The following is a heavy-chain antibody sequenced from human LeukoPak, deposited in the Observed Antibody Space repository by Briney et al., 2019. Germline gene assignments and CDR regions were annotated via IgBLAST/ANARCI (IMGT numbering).Heavy chain of an antibody. CDR3: ARGGGDYGDYVQRN. V-gene: IGHV4-34*01. D-gene: IGHD4-17*01. CDR2: INHSGST. CDR1: GGSFSGYY. J-gene: IGHJ4*02. Sequence: SETLSLTCAVYGGSFSGYYWSWIRQPPGKGLEWIGEINHSGSTNYSPSLKSRVTISVDTSKNQFSLKLSSVTAADTAVYYCARGGGDYGDYVQRNWGQGTLVTVSS.